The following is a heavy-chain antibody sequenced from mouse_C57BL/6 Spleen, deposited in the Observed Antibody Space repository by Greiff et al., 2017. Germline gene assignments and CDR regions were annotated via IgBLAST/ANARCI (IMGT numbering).Heavy chain of an antibody. V-gene: IGHV14-3*01. Sequence: EVQLQQSVAELVRPGASVKLSCTASGFNFKNTYMHWVKQRPEQGLEWIGWIDPANGNTKYAPTFQGKATITADTSSNTAYLQLSSLTSEDTANYYCARDLAYRGQGTMVTVSA. J-gene: IGHJ3*01. CDR1: GFNFKNTY. CDR2: IDPANGNT. CDR3: ARDLAY.